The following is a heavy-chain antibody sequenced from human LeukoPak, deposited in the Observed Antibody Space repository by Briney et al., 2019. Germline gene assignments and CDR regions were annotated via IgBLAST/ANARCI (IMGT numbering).Heavy chain of an antibody. V-gene: IGHV1-2*02. CDR1: GYTFTSYD. CDR2: INPNSGGT. D-gene: IGHD6-19*01. CDR3: ARGRDVIAVAGTLFAY. Sequence: ASVKVSCKASGYTFTSYDINWVRQATGQGLEWMGWINPNSGGTNYAQNFQGRVTMTRDTSISTVYMELSRLRSDDTAVYYCARGRDVIAVAGTLFAYWGQGTLVTVSS. J-gene: IGHJ4*02.